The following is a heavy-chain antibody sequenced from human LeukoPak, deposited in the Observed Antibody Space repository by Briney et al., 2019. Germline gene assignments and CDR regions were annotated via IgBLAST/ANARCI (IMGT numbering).Heavy chain of an antibody. CDR3: ARGSTQYSSGWYGLDY. Sequence: GGSLRLSCAASGFTFSSYWMHWVRQAPGGGLVWVSRVNSDGSSTTYADSVKGRFTISRENAKNTLYLQMNSLRAEDTAVYYCARGSTQYSSGWYGLDYWGQGTLVTVSS. D-gene: IGHD6-19*01. CDR2: VNSDGSST. J-gene: IGHJ4*02. CDR1: GFTFSSYW. V-gene: IGHV3-74*01.